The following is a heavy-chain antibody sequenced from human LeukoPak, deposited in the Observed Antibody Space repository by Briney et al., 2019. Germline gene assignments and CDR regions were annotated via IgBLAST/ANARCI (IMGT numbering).Heavy chain of an antibody. Sequence: GASVKVSCKASGYTFTGYYMHWVRQAPGQGLEWMGRIIPILGIANYAQKFQGRVTITADKSTSTAYMELSSLRSEDTAVYYCARDDPDGYNWYYFDYWGQGTLVTVSS. CDR2: IIPILGIA. D-gene: IGHD5-24*01. CDR1: GYTFTGYY. J-gene: IGHJ4*02. CDR3: ARDDPDGYNWYYFDY. V-gene: IGHV1-69*04.